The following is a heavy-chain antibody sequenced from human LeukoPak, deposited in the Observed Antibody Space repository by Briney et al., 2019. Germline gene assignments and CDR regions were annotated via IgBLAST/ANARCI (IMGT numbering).Heavy chain of an antibody. Sequence: GGSLRLSCEASGFTQNAMGWVRQAPGKGLEWVASISRSGGNSHYADSVKGRFTISRDNSKNTMYLQMDSLRAEDTALYYCITDVPSEYYPFDYWGQGTLVTVSS. CDR2: ISRSGGNS. CDR3: ITDVPSEYYPFDY. CDR1: GFTQNA. V-gene: IGHV3-23*01. D-gene: IGHD3-10*01. J-gene: IGHJ4*02.